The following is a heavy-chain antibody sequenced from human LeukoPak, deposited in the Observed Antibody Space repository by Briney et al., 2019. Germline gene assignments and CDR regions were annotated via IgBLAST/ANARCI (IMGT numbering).Heavy chain of an antibody. CDR1: GFTFSSYS. CDR2: ISSSGSNT. CDR3: ARRSSGWYMDV. Sequence: GGSLRLSCAASGFTFSSYSMNWVRQAPGKGLEWVSYISSSGSNTYYADSVKGRFTISRDNAKNSLYLQMNSLRAEDTAVYYCARRSSGWYMDVWAKGTTVTVSS. J-gene: IGHJ6*03. D-gene: IGHD6-6*01. V-gene: IGHV3-48*04.